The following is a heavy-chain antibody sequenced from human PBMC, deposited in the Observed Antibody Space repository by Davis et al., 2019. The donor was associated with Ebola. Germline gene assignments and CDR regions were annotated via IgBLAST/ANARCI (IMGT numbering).Heavy chain of an antibody. CDR1: AYTFTGYY. D-gene: IGHD4-17*01. Sequence: ASALLTCNASAYTFTGYYMHWVRQPPGQGLEWMGWINPNSGGTNYAQKFQGWVTMTRDTSISTAYMELSSLRSEETAVYYCARARYGLKYYFDYWGQGTLVTVSS. V-gene: IGHV1-2*04. CDR2: INPNSGGT. J-gene: IGHJ4*02. CDR3: ARARYGLKYYFDY.